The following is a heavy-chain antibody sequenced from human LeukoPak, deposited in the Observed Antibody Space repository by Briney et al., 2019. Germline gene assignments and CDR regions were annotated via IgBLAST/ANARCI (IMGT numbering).Heavy chain of an antibody. CDR3: AKSRLSSSGWYFDY. J-gene: IGHJ4*02. V-gene: IGHV3-23*01. CDR2: ISGNGGST. Sequence: GGSLRLSCAASGFTFSSYAINWVRQAPGKGLEWVSVISGNGGSTYYADSVKGRFTISRDNSKNTLYLQMSSLRAEDTAVYYCAKSRLSSSGWYFDYWGQGTLVTVS. D-gene: IGHD6-19*01. CDR1: GFTFSSYA.